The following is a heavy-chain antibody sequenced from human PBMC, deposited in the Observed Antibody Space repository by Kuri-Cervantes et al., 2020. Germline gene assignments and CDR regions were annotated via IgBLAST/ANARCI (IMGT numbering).Heavy chain of an antibody. Sequence: GESLKISCVASGFTFGDDDVNWVRQAPGKGLEWVSYISTSSYTIYYADSVKGRFTISRDNAKNSMYLQMNSLRAEDTAVYYCAKGDHYYYYYMDVWGKGTTVTVSS. D-gene: IGHD2-21*02. CDR2: ISTSSYTI. CDR1: GFTFGDDD. CDR3: AKGDHYYYYYMDV. J-gene: IGHJ6*03. V-gene: IGHV3-48*01.